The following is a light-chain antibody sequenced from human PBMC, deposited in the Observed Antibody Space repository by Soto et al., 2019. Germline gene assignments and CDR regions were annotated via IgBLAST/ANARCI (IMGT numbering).Light chain of an antibody. Sequence: QSVLTQPPSVSAAPGQKVTMSCSGSSSNIGNNYVSWYRQLPGTAPKLLIYDNDKRPSGIPDRLSGSKSGTSATLGITGLQTGDEADYYCGTWDSSLSAVVFGGGTKLTVL. CDR1: SSNIGNNY. J-gene: IGLJ2*01. CDR3: GTWDSSLSAVV. V-gene: IGLV1-51*01. CDR2: DND.